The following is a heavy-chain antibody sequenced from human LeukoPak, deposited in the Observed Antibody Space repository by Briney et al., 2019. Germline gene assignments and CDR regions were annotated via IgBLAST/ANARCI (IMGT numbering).Heavy chain of an antibody. V-gene: IGHV1-69*05. Sequence: ASVTVSLTSSVCTFIIYAISWVRQPPGQGLEWMGGIIPIFGTANYAQKFQGRVTITTDESTSTAYMELSSLRSEDTAVYYCARGRYSSGHTWVYWGQGTLVTVSS. J-gene: IGHJ4*02. CDR3: ARGRYSSGHTWVY. D-gene: IGHD6-19*01. CDR2: IIPIFGTA. CDR1: VCTFIIYA.